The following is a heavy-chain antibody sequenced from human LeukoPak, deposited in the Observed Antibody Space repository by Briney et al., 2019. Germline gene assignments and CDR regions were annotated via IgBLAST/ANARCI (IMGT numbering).Heavy chain of an antibody. V-gene: IGHV3-21*04. J-gene: IGHJ6*03. CDR2: ISSSSSYI. D-gene: IGHD3-10*01. CDR1: GFIFSSYN. CDR3: AKGGWFGEMGDYYYMDV. Sequence: GGSLRLSCAASGFIFSSYNLNWVRQAPGKGLEWVSSISSSSSYIYYADSVKGRFTISRDNSKNTLYVQMKSLRAEDTALYYCAKGGWFGEMGDYYYMDVWGKGTTVTVSS.